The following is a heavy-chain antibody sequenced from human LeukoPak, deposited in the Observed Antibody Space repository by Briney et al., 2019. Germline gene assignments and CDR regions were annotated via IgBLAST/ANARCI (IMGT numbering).Heavy chain of an antibody. CDR1: GFTFSDNW. J-gene: IGHJ4*02. Sequence: GGSLRLSCAASGFTFSDNWMTWVRQAPGKGLEWVATIKQDGSEKYYVDSVRGRFTISRDNAKNSLSLQMNSLRVEDTAVYYCASLWDGGYWGQGTLVSVSS. V-gene: IGHV3-7*01. CDR3: ASLWDGGY. D-gene: IGHD1-26*01. CDR2: IKQDGSEK.